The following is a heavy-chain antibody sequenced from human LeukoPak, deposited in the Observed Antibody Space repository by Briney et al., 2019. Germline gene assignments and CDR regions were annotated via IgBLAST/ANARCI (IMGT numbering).Heavy chain of an antibody. J-gene: IGHJ4*02. CDR2: ISYDGSNK. V-gene: IGHV3-30*01. CDR3: VAVTGSFY. D-gene: IGHD3-9*01. CDR1: GFTFSSYA. Sequence: GGSLRLSCAASGFTFSSYAMHWVRQAPGKGLEWVAVISYDGSNKYYADSVKGRFTISRDNSKNTLYLQMNSLRAEDTAVYYCVAVTGSFYWGQGTLVTVSS.